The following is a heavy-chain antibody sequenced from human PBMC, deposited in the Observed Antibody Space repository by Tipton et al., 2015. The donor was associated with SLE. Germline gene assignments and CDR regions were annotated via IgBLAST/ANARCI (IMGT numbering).Heavy chain of an antibody. J-gene: IGHJ3*02. CDR3: ARAQSSGYWYDAFDI. Sequence: LRLSCTVSGGSISSHYWSWIRQPPGKGLEWIGYIYYSGSTYYSPSLKSRVAISVDTSNNQFSLNLSSVTAADTAVYYCARAQSSGYWYDAFDIWGQGTMVTVSS. CDR2: IYYSGST. V-gene: IGHV4-59*11. CDR1: GGSISSHY. D-gene: IGHD3-22*01.